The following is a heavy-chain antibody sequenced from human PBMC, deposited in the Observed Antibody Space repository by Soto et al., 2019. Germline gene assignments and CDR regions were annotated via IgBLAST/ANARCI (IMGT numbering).Heavy chain of an antibody. CDR3: APYCSSTSCLFGTFDP. CDR1: GGSISSGGYS. Sequence: PSETLSLTCAVSGGSISSGGYSWSWIRQPPGKGLEWIGYIYHSGSTYYSPSLKSRVTISVDRSKNQFSLRLSSVTAADTAVYYCAPYCSSTSCLFGTFDPWGQGTLVTVSS. D-gene: IGHD2-2*01. V-gene: IGHV4-30-2*01. CDR2: IYHSGST. J-gene: IGHJ5*02.